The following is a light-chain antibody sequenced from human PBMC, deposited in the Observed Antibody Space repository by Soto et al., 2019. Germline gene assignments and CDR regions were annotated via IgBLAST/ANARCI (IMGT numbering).Light chain of an antibody. V-gene: IGKV3-20*01. CDR1: QSVSSSY. Sequence: EIVLTQSPGTLSLSPGERATLSCRASQSVSSSYLAWYQQKPGQAPRLLIYGASSRATGIRDMFSGSGSGTDFTLTISRLEPEDFAVYYCQQYGSSPSTFGQGTKLEIK. CDR2: GAS. CDR3: QQYGSSPST. J-gene: IGKJ2*02.